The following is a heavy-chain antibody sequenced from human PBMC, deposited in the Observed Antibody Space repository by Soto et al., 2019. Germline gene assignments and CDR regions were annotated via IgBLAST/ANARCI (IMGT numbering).Heavy chain of an antibody. CDR1: GFTFDDYA. J-gene: IGHJ3*02. D-gene: IGHD2-15*01. CDR3: AKDNCSGGSCAFDI. Sequence: GGSLRLSCAASGFTFDDYAMHWVRQAPGKGLEWVSGISWNSGSIGYADSVKGRFTISRDNAKNSLYLQMNSLRAEDTALYYCAKDNCSGGSCAFDIWGQGTMVTVSS. V-gene: IGHV3-9*01. CDR2: ISWNSGSI.